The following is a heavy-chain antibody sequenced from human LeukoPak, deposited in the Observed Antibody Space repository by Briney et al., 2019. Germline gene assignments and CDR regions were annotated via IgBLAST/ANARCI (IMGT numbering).Heavy chain of an antibody. CDR3: ARGLWEYDYVWGNDAFDT. CDR1: GFTFSSYG. V-gene: IGHV3-21*01. J-gene: IGHJ3*02. D-gene: IGHD3-16*01. CDR2: ISRTGSYI. Sequence: TGRSLRLSCAASGFTFSSYGMNWVRQAPGKGLEWVSSISRTGSYIYYADLVKGRFTISRDNAKNSLYLQMNSLRAEDTAVYYCARGLWEYDYVWGNDAFDTWGQGTMVTVSS.